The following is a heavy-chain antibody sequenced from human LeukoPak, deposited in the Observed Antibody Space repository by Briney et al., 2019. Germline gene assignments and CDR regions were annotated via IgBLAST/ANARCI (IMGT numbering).Heavy chain of an antibody. Sequence: SETLSLTCTVSGGSISSYYWSWIRQPPGKGLEWIGRIYYSGSTYYNMSLKSRVTISVDTSKDQFSLKLSSVTAADTAVYYCARLAGATVFDYWGQGTLVTVSS. CDR2: IYYSGST. D-gene: IGHD1-26*01. CDR3: ARLAGATVFDY. V-gene: IGHV4-59*05. J-gene: IGHJ4*02. CDR1: GGSISSYY.